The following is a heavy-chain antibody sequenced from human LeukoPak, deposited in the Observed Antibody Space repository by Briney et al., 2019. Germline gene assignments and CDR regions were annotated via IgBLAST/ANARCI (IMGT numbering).Heavy chain of an antibody. D-gene: IGHD1-1*01. J-gene: IGHJ4*02. V-gene: IGHV3-64D*06. Sequence: GGSLRLSCSASGFILGSHAVHWVRQAPGKGLEYVSRISDNGGSTYYADSVKGRFTISRDNSKNTLYLQMSSLRAVDTAVYYCVKDNEAGGSPFDRWGQGTLVTVSS. CDR2: ISDNGGST. CDR1: GFILGSHA. CDR3: VKDNEAGGSPFDR.